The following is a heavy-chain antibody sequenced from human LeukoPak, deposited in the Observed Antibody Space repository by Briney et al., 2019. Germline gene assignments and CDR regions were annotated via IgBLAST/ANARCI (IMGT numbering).Heavy chain of an antibody. CDR1: GGSISSSSYY. Sequence: SETLSLTCTVSGGSISSSSYYWGWIRQPPGKGLEWIGSIYYSGSTYYNPSLKSRVTISVDTSKNQFSLKLSSVTAADTAVYYCARQGANYDILTGYSARDAFDIWGQGTMVTVPS. CDR3: ARQGANYDILTGYSARDAFDI. CDR2: IYYSGST. D-gene: IGHD3-9*01. J-gene: IGHJ3*02. V-gene: IGHV4-39*01.